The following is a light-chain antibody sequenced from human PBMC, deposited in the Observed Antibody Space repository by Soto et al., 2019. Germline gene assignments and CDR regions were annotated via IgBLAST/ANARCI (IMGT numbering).Light chain of an antibody. Sequence: DVVMTQSPLSLTVTLGQPASISCRSNQSLVHSDGIAYFSWFQQRPGRSPRRLIYKVSNRDSGVPARFSGSGSGTDFALKINRVEAEDVGVYYCMQGTHWPITFGQGTRLEIK. CDR1: QSLVHSDGIAY. CDR3: MQGTHWPIT. J-gene: IGKJ5*01. V-gene: IGKV2-30*02. CDR2: KVS.